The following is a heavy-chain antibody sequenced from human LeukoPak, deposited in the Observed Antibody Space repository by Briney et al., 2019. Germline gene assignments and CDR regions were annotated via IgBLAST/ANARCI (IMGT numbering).Heavy chain of an antibody. Sequence: SETLSLTCTVSGGSISSSSYYWGWIRQPPGKGLEWIGSIYYSGSTYYNPSLKSRVTISVDTSKNQFSLKLSSVTAADTAVYYCARGASHKSWGQGTLVTVSS. CDR2: IYYSGST. V-gene: IGHV4-39*01. CDR1: GGSISSSSYY. J-gene: IGHJ4*02. CDR3: ARGASHKS.